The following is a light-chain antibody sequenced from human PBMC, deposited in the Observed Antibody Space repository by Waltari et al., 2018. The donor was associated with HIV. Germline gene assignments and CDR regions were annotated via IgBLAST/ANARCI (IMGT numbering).Light chain of an antibody. CDR2: GNN. V-gene: IGLV1-40*01. CDR3: QSYDNRLRGV. J-gene: IGLJ3*02. Sequence: QSVLTQPPSVSGAPGQRVRMSCTGTTFNIGAGHDVPWYQHLPGTAPKLLIFGNNNRPSGVPDRFSGSKSGSSASLAITGLQAEDEADYYCQSYDNRLRGVFGGGTKVTVL. CDR1: TFNIGAGHD.